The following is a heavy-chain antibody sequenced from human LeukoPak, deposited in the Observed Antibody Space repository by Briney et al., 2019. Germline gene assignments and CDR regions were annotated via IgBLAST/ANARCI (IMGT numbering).Heavy chain of an antibody. CDR2: IIPIFGTA. CDR3: ARGDGYCSGGSCSMEYFQH. J-gene: IGHJ1*01. V-gene: IGHV1-69*05. Sequence: SVKVSCKASGGTFSSYAISWVRQAPGQGLEWMGGIIPIFGTANYAQKFQGRVTITTDESTSTAYMELSSLGSEDTAVYYCARGDGYCSGGSCSMEYFQHWGQGTLVTVSS. D-gene: IGHD2-15*01. CDR1: GGTFSSYA.